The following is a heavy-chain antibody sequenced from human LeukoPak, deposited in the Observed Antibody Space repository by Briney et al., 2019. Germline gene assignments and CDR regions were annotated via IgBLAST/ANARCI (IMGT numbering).Heavy chain of an antibody. CDR1: RLTFSNAW. D-gene: IGHD3-22*01. Sequence: GSLRLSCAASRLTFSNAWMSWVRQAPGKGLEWVSRIQSKTDGGTTDYAAPVKGRFTISRDDSKNTLYLQMNSLKTEDTAVYYCTTDLNARGNYYDSSGFISTIDYWGQGTLVTVSS. CDR3: TTDLNARGNYYDSSGFISTIDY. CDR2: IQSKTDGGTT. V-gene: IGHV3-15*01. J-gene: IGHJ4*02.